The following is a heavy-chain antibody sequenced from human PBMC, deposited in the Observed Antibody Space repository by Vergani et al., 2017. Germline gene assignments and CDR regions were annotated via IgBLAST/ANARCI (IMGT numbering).Heavy chain of an antibody. CDR3: ARVPGYCSGGSCYYYYYYGMDV. Sequence: EVQLVESGGGLVQPGGSLRLSCAASGFTFSSYSMNWVRQAPGKGLEWVSYISSSSSTIYYADSVKGRFTISRDNAKNSLYLQMNSLRAEDTAVYYCARVPGYCSGGSCYYYYYYGMDVWGQGP. CDR1: GFTFSSYS. V-gene: IGHV3-48*01. D-gene: IGHD2-15*01. CDR2: ISSSSSTI. J-gene: IGHJ6*02.